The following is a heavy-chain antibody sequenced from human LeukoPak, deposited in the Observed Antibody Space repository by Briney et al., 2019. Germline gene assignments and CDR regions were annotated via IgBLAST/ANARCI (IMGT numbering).Heavy chain of an antibody. CDR3: TTAGRGNYFDY. CDR1: GFTFSNAW. Sequence: PGGSLRLSCAASGFTFSNAWISWVRQAPGKGLEWVGRIKSRTDGGTTDYAAPVKGRFTISRDDSKNTLYLQMNSLKTEDTAVYYCTTAGRGNYFDYWGQGTLVTVSS. J-gene: IGHJ4*02. D-gene: IGHD1-1*01. V-gene: IGHV3-15*01. CDR2: IKSRTDGGTT.